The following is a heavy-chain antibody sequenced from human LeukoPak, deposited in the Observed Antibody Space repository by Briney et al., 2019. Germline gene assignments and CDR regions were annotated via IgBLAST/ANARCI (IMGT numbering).Heavy chain of an antibody. CDR2: ISYDGSNK. Sequence: GRSLRLSCAASGFTFSSYAMHWVRQAPGKGLEWVAVISYDGSNKYYADSVKGRFTISRDNSKNTLYLQMNSLRAEDTAVYYCARGNDYYDSSGYYYPFDYWGQGTLVTVSS. D-gene: IGHD3-22*01. V-gene: IGHV3-30-3*01. CDR3: ARGNDYYDSSGYYYPFDY. CDR1: GFTFSSYA. J-gene: IGHJ4*02.